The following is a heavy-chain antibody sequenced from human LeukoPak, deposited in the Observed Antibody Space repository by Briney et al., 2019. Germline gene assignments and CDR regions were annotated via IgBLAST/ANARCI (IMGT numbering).Heavy chain of an antibody. CDR2: IYTGGTT. Sequence: GGSLRLSCAASGFTVSSNYMSWVRQAPGKGLEWISIIYTGGTTYYADSVKGRFTISRDTSKNTLYLQMNSLRVENTAVYYCARNSAFDYWGQGTLVTVSS. D-gene: IGHD1-1*01. J-gene: IGHJ4*02. V-gene: IGHV3-53*01. CDR3: ARNSAFDY. CDR1: GFTVSSNY.